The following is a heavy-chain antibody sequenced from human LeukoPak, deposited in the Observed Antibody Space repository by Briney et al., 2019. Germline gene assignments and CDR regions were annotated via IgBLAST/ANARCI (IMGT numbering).Heavy chain of an antibody. V-gene: IGHV3-21*01. CDR3: ARDKMVRGVILDY. CDR1: GFTFSSYS. CDR2: ISSSSSYI. D-gene: IGHD3-10*01. Sequence: GGSLRLSCAASGFTFSSYSMNWVRQAPGKGLEWVSSISSSSSYIYYADSVKGRFTISRDNAKNSLYLQMNSLRAEDTAVYYCARDKMVRGVILDYWGQGTLVTVSS. J-gene: IGHJ4*02.